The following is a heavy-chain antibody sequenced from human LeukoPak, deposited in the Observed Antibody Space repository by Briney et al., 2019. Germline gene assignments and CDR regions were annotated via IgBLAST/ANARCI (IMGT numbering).Heavy chain of an antibody. CDR1: GFTFSSYW. CDR2: INTDGSST. CDR3: ARALSYGHAFDI. Sequence: GGSLRLSCAASGFTFSSYWMHWVRQAPGKGLVWVSRINTDGSSTSYADSVKGRFTISRDNAKNSLYLQMNSLRAEDTAVYYSARALSYGHAFDIWGQGTMVAVSS. V-gene: IGHV3-74*01. J-gene: IGHJ3*02. D-gene: IGHD1-26*01.